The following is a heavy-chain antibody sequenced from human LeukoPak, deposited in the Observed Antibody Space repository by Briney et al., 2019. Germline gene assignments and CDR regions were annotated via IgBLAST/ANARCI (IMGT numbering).Heavy chain of an antibody. D-gene: IGHD3-16*01. Sequence: GASVKVSCKASGYTFNSYAMYWVRQAPGQRLEWMGWINAGNGNRKYSQKFQGRVTITRDTPARIAYMELSSLRSEDTAVYYCARSHRIMITFGGVTIDYWGQGTLVTVSS. CDR3: ARSHRIMITFGGVTIDY. CDR2: INAGNGNR. V-gene: IGHV1-3*01. CDR1: GYTFNSYA. J-gene: IGHJ4*02.